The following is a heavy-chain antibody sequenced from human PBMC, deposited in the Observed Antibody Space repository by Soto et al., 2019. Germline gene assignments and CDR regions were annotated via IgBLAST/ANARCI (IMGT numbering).Heavy chain of an antibody. Sequence: PSQTLPITCASPGDSVSSTSAAWNWIRQSPSRGLEWLGRTYYRSKWYNDYAVSVKSRITINPDTSKNQFSLQLNSVTPEDTAVYYCARDEALSYSSSSGWFDPLGQGTLVTGFS. CDR3: ARDEALSYSSSSGWFDP. J-gene: IGHJ5*02. CDR2: TYYRSKWYN. V-gene: IGHV6-1*01. CDR1: GDSVSSTSAA. D-gene: IGHD6-6*01.